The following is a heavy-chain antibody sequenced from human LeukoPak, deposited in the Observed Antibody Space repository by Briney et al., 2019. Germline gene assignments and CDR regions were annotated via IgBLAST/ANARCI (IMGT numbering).Heavy chain of an antibody. CDR2: IYYSGST. J-gene: IGHJ3*02. CDR3: ARLANYDFWRGPYPHDAFDI. V-gene: IGHV4-59*08. Sequence: PSDTLSLTCTVSGGSLSSYYWSWIRQPPGKGLEWIGYIYYSGSTNYNPSLKSRVTISVDTSKNQFSLKVTSVTAADTAVFYCARLANYDFWRGPYPHDAFDIWGQGTMVTVSS. CDR1: GGSLSSYY. D-gene: IGHD3-3*01.